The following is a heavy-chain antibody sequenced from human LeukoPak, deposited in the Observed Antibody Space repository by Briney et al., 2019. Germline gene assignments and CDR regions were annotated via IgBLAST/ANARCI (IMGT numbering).Heavy chain of an antibody. V-gene: IGHV3-30*18. Sequence: GGSLRLPCSASGLTFSSYCMHWVRQAPGKGLEGGAAIIYGGSNKYYADSVNGRFTISRDNSKNTLYLQMNSLRAEDTAVYYCAKLRSYDIVVVVAATDFDYWGQGTLVTVSS. CDR2: IIYGGSNK. J-gene: IGHJ4*02. D-gene: IGHD2-15*01. CDR3: AKLRSYDIVVVVAATDFDY. CDR1: GLTFSSYC.